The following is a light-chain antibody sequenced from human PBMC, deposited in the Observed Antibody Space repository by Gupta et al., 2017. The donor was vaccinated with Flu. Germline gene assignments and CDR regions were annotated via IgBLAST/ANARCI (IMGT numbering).Light chain of an antibody. CDR2: FAS. CDR3: QQYYNWPPWT. V-gene: IGKV3-15*01. J-gene: IGKJ1*01. Sequence: ELVMTQSPATLSVSPGEKVTLSCRASQSVNNNLAWYQHKPGQAPSLLIYFASTRGPGVPARCSGSGSGTEVTLTISSLESEDVAVYYCQQYYNWPPWTFGQGTKVEVK. CDR1: QSVNNN.